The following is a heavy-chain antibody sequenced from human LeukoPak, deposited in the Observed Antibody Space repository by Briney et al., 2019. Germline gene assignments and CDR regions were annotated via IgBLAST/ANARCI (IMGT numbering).Heavy chain of an antibody. V-gene: IGHV3-48*03. Sequence: PGGSLRLSCAASGFNFRSYEMNWVRQAPGKGLEWVSYIGSSGTTAYYADSVKGRFTISRDNAKNSLYLQVNSLRAEDTAVYYCARDFSKYYFDYWGQGTLVTVSS. D-gene: IGHD6-13*01. J-gene: IGHJ4*02. CDR2: IGSSGTTA. CDR3: ARDFSKYYFDY. CDR1: GFNFRSYE.